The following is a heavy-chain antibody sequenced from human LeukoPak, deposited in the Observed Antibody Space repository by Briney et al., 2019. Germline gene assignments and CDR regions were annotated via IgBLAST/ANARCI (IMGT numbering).Heavy chain of an antibody. CDR3: ARYSGYDDY. V-gene: IGHV4-39*01. J-gene: IGHJ4*02. Sequence: SETLSLTCTVSGGSISSSSYYWGWIRQPPGKGLEWIGSIYYSGSTYYNPSLKSRVTISVDTSKNQFSLKLSSVTAADTAVYCCARYSGYDDYWGQGTLVTVSS. CDR1: GGSISSSSYY. D-gene: IGHD5-12*01. CDR2: IYYSGST.